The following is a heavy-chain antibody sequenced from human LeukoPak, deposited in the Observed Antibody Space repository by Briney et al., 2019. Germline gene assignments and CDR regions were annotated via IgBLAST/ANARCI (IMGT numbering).Heavy chain of an antibody. D-gene: IGHD6-19*01. V-gene: IGHV1-8*01. CDR3: ARSRSGWYLRGSDAFDI. CDR2: MNPNSGNT. CDR1: GYTFTSYD. J-gene: IGHJ3*02. Sequence: ASVKVSCKASGYTFTSYDINWVRQATGQGLEWMGWMNPNSGNTGYAQKFQGRVTMTRNTSISTAYMELSNLRSEDTAVYYCARSRSGWYLRGSDAFDIWGQGTMVTVSS.